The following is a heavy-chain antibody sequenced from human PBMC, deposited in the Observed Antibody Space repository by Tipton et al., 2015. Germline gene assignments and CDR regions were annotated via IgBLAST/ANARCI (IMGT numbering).Heavy chain of an antibody. Sequence: TLSLTCTVSGGSVSTSNYYWGWIRQSPGKGLEWIGYISYSGGTHYNPSLKRRVTISLDTSKNQFSLTLNSVTAADTAVYYCARDLEHGMDVWGQGTTVTVSS. CDR2: ISYSGGT. D-gene: IGHD5-24*01. CDR3: ARDLEHGMDV. V-gene: IGHV4-61*01. CDR1: GGSVSTSNYY. J-gene: IGHJ6*02.